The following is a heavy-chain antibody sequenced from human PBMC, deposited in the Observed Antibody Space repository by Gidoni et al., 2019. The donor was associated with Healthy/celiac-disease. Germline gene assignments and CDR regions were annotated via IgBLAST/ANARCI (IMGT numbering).Heavy chain of an antibody. V-gene: IGHV4-39*01. CDR3: ARWYSGYVAFDY. J-gene: IGHJ4*02. D-gene: IGHD5-12*01. Sequence: QLQLQESGPGLVKPSETLSLTCTVSGGSISSSSYYWGWIRQPPGKGLEWIGSIYYSGSTYYNPSLKSRVTISVDTSKNQFSLKLSSVTAADTAVYYCARWYSGYVAFDYWGQGTLVTVSS. CDR2: IYYSGST. CDR1: GGSISSSSYY.